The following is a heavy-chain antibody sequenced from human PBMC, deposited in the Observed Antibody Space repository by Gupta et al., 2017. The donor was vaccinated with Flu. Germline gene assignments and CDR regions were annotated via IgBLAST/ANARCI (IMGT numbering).Heavy chain of an antibody. CDR3: ARDRGWYRNVYFFDH. CDR1: GYTFNAYH. V-gene: IGHV1-2*02. J-gene: IGHJ4*02. D-gene: IGHD6-19*01. Sequence: QVQLVQSGAEVKKPGASVKVSCKASGYTFNAYHIPWVRQAPGQGLEWMAWISPDSGDTNYAQTFQGRVTMARDTSMKTVYMEMSGLKSDDTAVYYCARDRGWYRNVYFFDHWGQGSLVTVSS. CDR2: ISPDSGDT.